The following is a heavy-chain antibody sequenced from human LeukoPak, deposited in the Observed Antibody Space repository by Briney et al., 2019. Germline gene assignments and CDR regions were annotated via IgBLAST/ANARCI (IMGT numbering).Heavy chain of an antibody. Sequence: PSETLSLTCTVSGGSISSSSYYWGWIRQPPGKGLEWIGSIYYSGSTYYNPSLKSRVTISVDTSKNQFSLKLSSVTAADTAVYYCARTPSSGDCSSTSCYTWSYYYYYYMDVWGKGTTVTVSS. D-gene: IGHD2-2*02. CDR3: ARTPSSGDCSSTSCYTWSYYYYYYMDV. CDR1: GGSISSSSYY. J-gene: IGHJ6*03. V-gene: IGHV4-39*01. CDR2: IYYSGST.